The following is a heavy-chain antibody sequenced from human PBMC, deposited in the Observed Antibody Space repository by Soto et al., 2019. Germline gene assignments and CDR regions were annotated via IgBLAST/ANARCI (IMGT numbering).Heavy chain of an antibody. CDR3: ARPSGYDKLDTLNY. D-gene: IGHD5-12*01. CDR1: GFTFRSYA. CDR2: VSYDGGNE. Sequence: QVQLVESGGGVVQPGRSLRLSCTASGFTFRSYAMHWVRQAAGKGLEWVASVSYDGGNEHYADSVKGRFTISRDNSKNPLTLQMNSLRVEDTAVFYCARPSGYDKLDTLNYWGQGTQVTVSS. J-gene: IGHJ4*02. V-gene: IGHV3-30*14.